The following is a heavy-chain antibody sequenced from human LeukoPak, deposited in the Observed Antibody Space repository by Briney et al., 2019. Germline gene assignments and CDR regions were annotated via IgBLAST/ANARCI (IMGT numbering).Heavy chain of an antibody. J-gene: IGHJ5*02. CDR3: ARDLYGDSWFDP. CDR1: GGSISSYS. CDR2: IYTTGST. Sequence: PSETLSLTCTVSGGSISSYSWSWIRQPAGKGLEWIGRIYTTGSTNYNPSLKSRVTVSVDTSKNQFSLKVSSVTAADTAVYYCARDLYGDSWFDPWGQGTLVTVSS. V-gene: IGHV4-4*07. D-gene: IGHD4-17*01.